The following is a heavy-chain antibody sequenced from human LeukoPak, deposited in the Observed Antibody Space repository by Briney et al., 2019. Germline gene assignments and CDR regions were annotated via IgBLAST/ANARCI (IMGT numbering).Heavy chain of an antibody. CDR3: ARGRHYDSSGYPFDAFDI. CDR1: GFTFSSYS. Sequence: GGSLRLSCAASGFTFSSYSMTWARQAPGKGLDWVSSISSSSSYIYYADSVKGRFTISRDNTKNSLNLQMDSLRAEDTAVYYCARGRHYDSSGYPFDAFDIWGQGTMVIVSS. V-gene: IGHV3-21*01. J-gene: IGHJ3*02. D-gene: IGHD3-22*01. CDR2: ISSSSSYI.